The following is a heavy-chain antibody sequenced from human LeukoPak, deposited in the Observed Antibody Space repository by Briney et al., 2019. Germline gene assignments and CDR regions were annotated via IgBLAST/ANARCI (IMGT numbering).Heavy chain of an antibody. D-gene: IGHD3-3*01. V-gene: IGHV4-4*07. CDR1: GGSISSDY. CDR2: ISGSGTI. CDR3: ARGRGYDFWSGTKYYFDY. J-gene: IGHJ4*02. Sequence: SETLSLTCTVSGGSISSDYWSWTRQPAGKGLEWIGRISGSGTITYNPALQSRLTISIDTSKNQFSLKLMSVTAADTAVYYCARGRGYDFWSGTKYYFDYWGQGTLVTVSS.